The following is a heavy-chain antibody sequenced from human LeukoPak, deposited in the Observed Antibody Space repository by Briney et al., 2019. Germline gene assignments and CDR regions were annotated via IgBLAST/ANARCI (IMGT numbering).Heavy chain of an antibody. CDR1: GGSISSSNW. CDR3: ARGVKPQWGPDAFDI. J-gene: IGHJ3*02. D-gene: IGHD2-8*01. CDR2: IYHSGST. V-gene: IGHV4-4*02. Sequence: SETLSLTCAVSGGSISSSNWWSWVRQPPGKGLEWTGEIYHSGSTNYNPSLKSRVTISVDTSKNQFSLKLSSVTAADTAVYYCARGVKPQWGPDAFDIWGQGTMVTVSS.